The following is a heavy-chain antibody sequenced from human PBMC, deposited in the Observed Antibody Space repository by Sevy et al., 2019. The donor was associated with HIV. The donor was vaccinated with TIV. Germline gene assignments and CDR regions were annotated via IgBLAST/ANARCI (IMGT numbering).Heavy chain of an antibody. CDR1: GFTFSDYY. V-gene: IGHV3-11*06. CDR3: ASGSSSSGIAAAGDFDY. D-gene: IGHD6-13*01. CDR2: ISSSSSYT. J-gene: IGHJ4*02. Sequence: GGSLRLSCAASGFTFSDYYMSWIRQAPGKGLEWVSYISSSSSYTNYADSVKGRFTISRDNAKNSLYLQMNSLRAEDTAVYYCASGSSSSGIAAAGDFDYWGQGTLVTVSS.